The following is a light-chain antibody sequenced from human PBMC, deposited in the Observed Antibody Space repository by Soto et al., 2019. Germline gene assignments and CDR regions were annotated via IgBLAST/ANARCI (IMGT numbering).Light chain of an antibody. CDR3: QQKGT. Sequence: EIVLTQSPGTLSLSPGERATLSCRASQSVSSSYLAWYQQKPGQAPRLLIYGASSSATGIPDRFSGSGSGTDFTLTISRLEPEDCVVYYGQQKGTFGQGTKVEIK. V-gene: IGKV3-20*01. J-gene: IGKJ1*01. CDR1: QSVSSSY. CDR2: GAS.